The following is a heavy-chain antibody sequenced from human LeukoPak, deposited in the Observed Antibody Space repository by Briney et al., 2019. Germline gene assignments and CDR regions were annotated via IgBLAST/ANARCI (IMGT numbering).Heavy chain of an antibody. Sequence: PSETLSLTCTVSGGSISNSNYYWGWIRQPPGKGLEWIGNIYYSGSTYYNPSLKSRVTISVDASKNQFSLKLSSVTAADTAVYYCARGSVAVAASDYWGQGTLVTVSS. V-gene: IGHV4-39*01. CDR3: ARGSVAVAASDY. CDR2: IYYSGST. CDR1: GGSISNSNYY. D-gene: IGHD6-19*01. J-gene: IGHJ4*02.